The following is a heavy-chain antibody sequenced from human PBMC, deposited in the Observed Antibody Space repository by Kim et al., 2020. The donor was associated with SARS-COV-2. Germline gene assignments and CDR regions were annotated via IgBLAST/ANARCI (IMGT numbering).Heavy chain of an antibody. Sequence: GESLKISCKGSGYSFTSYWISWVRQMPGKGLEWMGRIDPSDSYTNYSPSFQGHVTISADKSISTAYLQWSSLKASDTAMYYCASARKYYYDSSGYSHYYYYGMDVWGQGTTVTVSS. V-gene: IGHV5-10-1*01. CDR2: IDPSDSYT. D-gene: IGHD3-22*01. CDR1: GYSFTSYW. J-gene: IGHJ6*02. CDR3: ASARKYYYDSSGYSHYYYYGMDV.